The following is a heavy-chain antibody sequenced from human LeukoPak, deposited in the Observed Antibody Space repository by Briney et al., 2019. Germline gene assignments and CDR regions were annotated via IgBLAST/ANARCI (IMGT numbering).Heavy chain of an antibody. CDR3: AKDISSGFYYYYYYGMDV. CDR2: ISYDGSNK. Sequence: GGSLRLSCAASGFTVSSYGMHWVRQAPGKGLEWVAVISYDGSNKYYADSVKGRFTISRDNSKNTLYLQMNSLRAEDTAVYYCAKDISSGFYYYYYYGMDVWGQGTTVTVSS. V-gene: IGHV3-30*18. CDR1: GFTVSSYG. J-gene: IGHJ6*02. D-gene: IGHD6-19*01.